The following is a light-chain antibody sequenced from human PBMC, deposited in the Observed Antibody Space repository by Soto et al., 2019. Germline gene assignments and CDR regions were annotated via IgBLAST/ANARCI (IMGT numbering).Light chain of an antibody. Sequence: QSVLTQPPSVSGAPGQRVTISCTGSSSNIGAGYDVLWYQQFPGTAPKLLIYGNSNRPSGVPDRFSGSKSGTSASLAITGLQAEDEADYYCQSYDSSLSGVVFGGGTKLTVL. CDR2: GNS. J-gene: IGLJ2*01. V-gene: IGLV1-40*01. CDR3: QSYDSSLSGVV. CDR1: SSNIGAGYD.